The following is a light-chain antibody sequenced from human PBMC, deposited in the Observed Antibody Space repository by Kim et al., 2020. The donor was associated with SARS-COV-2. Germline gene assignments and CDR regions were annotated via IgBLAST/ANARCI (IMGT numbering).Light chain of an antibody. CDR1: KLGDKY. V-gene: IGLV3-1*01. Sequence: SYELTQPPSVSVSPGQTASITCSGDKLGDKYACWYQQKPGQSPVLVIYQDSKRPSGIPERFSGSNSGNTASLTITGTQAGDETDYYCNSRDSNDNVVFGG. J-gene: IGLJ2*01. CDR2: QDS. CDR3: NSRDSNDNVV.